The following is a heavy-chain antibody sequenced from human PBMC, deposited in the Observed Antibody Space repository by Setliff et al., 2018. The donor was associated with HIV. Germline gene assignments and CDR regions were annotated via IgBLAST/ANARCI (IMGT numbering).Heavy chain of an antibody. CDR1: GGSISSGSYY. Sequence: LSLTCTVSGGSISSGSYYWSWIRQPAGKGLEWIGHIYTSGSTNYNPSLKSRGIISIDTSKNQFSLKLFSVTAADTAVYYCASRRGGGFLAWPYPYFDYWGQGTLVTVSS. V-gene: IGHV4-61*09. D-gene: IGHD3-3*01. CDR2: IYTSGST. CDR3: ASRRGGGFLAWPYPYFDY. J-gene: IGHJ4*02.